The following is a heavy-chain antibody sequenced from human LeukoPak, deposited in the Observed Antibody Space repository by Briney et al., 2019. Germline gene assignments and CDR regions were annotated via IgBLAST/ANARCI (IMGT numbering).Heavy chain of an antibody. CDR1: GFTFSSYA. J-gene: IGHJ3*02. CDR3: GRISGATGGAFDI. D-gene: IGHD1-26*01. V-gene: IGHV3-30-3*01. Sequence: GGSLRLSCAASGFTFSSYAMHWVRQAPGKGLEWVAVISYDGSNKYYADSVKGRFTISRDNAKNTLYLQMNSLRPEDTAVYYCGRISGATGGAFDIWGQGTMVTVSS. CDR2: ISYDGSNK.